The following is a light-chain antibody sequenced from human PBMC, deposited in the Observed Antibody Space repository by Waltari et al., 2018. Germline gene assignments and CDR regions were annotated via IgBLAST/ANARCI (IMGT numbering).Light chain of an antibody. CDR2: DVS. CDR3: SSYTSGSTLWV. J-gene: IGLJ3*02. V-gene: IGLV2-14*03. Sequence: QSALTQPASVSGSPGQSITISCPGTSSDVGASNYVSWYQQHPGTAPKLMIYDVSNRPSGVSDRFSGSKSGNTASLTISGLQAEDEAYYYCSSYTSGSTLWVFGGGTKLTVL. CDR1: SSDVGASNY.